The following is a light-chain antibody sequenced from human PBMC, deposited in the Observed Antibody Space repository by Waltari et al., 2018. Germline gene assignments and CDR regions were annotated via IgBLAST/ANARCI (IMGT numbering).Light chain of an antibody. J-gene: IGLJ1*01. V-gene: IGLV2-23*02. CDR2: DVF. CDR3: CSYAGRGTYV. CDR1: TSVVGSYAL. Sequence: QSALTQPASVSGTTGQSTTISCSGTTSVVGSYALISWYQQHPAESPKLLISDVFKRPPGTSGRFSGAKSGSSASLTISGLQPEDEADYYCCSYAGRGTYVFGSGTKVTVL.